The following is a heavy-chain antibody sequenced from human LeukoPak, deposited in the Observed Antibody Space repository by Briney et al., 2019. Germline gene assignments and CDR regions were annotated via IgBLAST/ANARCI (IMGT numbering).Heavy chain of an antibody. CDR2: IYYSGST. CDR3: ARGGAYYSSGAFDI. V-gene: IGHV4-59*01. Sequence: PSETLSLTCTVSGGSISSYYWSWIRRPPGKGLEWIGYIYYSGSTNYNPSLKSRVTISVDTSKNQFSLKLSSVTAADTAVYYCARGGAYYSSGAFDIWGQGTMVTVSS. D-gene: IGHD3-10*01. CDR1: GGSISSYY. J-gene: IGHJ3*02.